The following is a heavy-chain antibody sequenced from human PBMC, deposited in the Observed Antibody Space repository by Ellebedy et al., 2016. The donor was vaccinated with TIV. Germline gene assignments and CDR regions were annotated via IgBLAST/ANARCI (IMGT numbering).Heavy chain of an antibody. CDR2: FSWNSGVI. J-gene: IGHJ3*02. V-gene: IGHV3-9*03. Sequence: SLKISCEASGFTFDDYAMHWVRQAPGKGLESVSGFSWNSGVIEYADSVKGRFTISRDNAKNSVFLQMNSLRVEDMALYYCAKAVERGALDIWGQGTVATVSP. CDR1: GFTFDDYA. CDR3: AKAVERGALDI. D-gene: IGHD1-26*01.